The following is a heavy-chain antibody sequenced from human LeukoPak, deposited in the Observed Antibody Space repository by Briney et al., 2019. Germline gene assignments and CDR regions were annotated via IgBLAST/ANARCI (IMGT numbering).Heavy chain of an antibody. CDR1: GFTFRSYA. Sequence: GGSLRLSCAASGFTFRSYAMNWVRQAPGKGLEWVSSISSSSSYIYYADSVKGRFTISRDNAKNSLYLQMNSLRAEDTAVYYCARGRDGYNGKGGFDYWGQGTLVTVSS. CDR2: ISSSSSYI. D-gene: IGHD5-24*01. CDR3: ARGRDGYNGKGGFDY. V-gene: IGHV3-21*01. J-gene: IGHJ4*02.